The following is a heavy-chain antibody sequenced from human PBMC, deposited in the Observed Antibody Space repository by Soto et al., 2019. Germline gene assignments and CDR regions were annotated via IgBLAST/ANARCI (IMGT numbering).Heavy chain of an antibody. CDR2: INGDGTSK. CDR3: VRDFDWYFDV. V-gene: IGHV3-74*01. Sequence: EVQLAESGGGSIQPGESLRLSCVISGFTFSNFWMHWVRQIPGKGLVWVARINGDGTSKKYADSVKGRFTISRDNVKNTLFLQMNRLRVDDTAIYYCVRDFDWYFDVWGRGTLVTVSS. CDR1: GFTFSNFW. J-gene: IGHJ2*01.